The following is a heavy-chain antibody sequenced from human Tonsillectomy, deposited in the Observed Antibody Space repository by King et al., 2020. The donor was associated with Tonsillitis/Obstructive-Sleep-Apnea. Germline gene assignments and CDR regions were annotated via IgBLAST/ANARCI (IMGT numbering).Heavy chain of an antibody. D-gene: IGHD6-19*01. CDR2: IDPSDSYT. J-gene: IGHJ6*02. Sequence: QLVQSGAEVKKPGESLRISCKGSGYSFTSYWISWVRQMPGQGLEWMGRIDPSDSYTNYSPSFQGHVTISADKSISTAYLQWSSLRASDTAMYYCARHPGMAVAATQDFYYYGMDVWGRGTTVTVSS. CDR3: ARHPGMAVAATQDFYYYGMDV. V-gene: IGHV5-10-1*01. CDR1: GYSFTSYW.